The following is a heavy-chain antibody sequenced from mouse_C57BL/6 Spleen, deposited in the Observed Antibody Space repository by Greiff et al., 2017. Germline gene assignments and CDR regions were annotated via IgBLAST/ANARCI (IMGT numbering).Heavy chain of an antibody. J-gene: IGHJ2*01. V-gene: IGHV3-6*01. CDR3: ARGDYGSSSDYFDY. CDR1: GYSITSGYY. CDR2: ISYDGSN. D-gene: IGHD1-1*01. Sequence: ESGPGLVKPSQSLSLTCSVTGYSITSGYYWNWIRQFPGNKLEWMGYISYDGSNNYNPSLKNRISITRDTSKNQFFLKLNSVTTEDTATYYCARGDYGSSSDYFDYWGQGTTLTVSS.